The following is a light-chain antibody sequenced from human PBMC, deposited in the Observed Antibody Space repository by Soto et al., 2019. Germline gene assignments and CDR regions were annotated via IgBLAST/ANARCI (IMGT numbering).Light chain of an antibody. V-gene: IGLV2-8*01. CDR1: SSDVGGYNY. J-gene: IGLJ1*01. Sequence: QSVLTQPPSASGSPGQSVTISCTGTSSDVGGYNYVSWYQQHPGKAPKLMIYEVSKRPSGVPDRFSGSKSGNTASLTVSGLQAEVDADYYCSSYAGSNNLVFGTGNKVTVL. CDR2: EVS. CDR3: SSYAGSNNLV.